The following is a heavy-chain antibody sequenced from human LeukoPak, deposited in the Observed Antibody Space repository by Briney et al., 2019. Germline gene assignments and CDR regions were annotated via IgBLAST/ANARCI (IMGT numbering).Heavy chain of an antibody. Sequence: GGSLRLSCAASGFTFSGYGMHWVRQAPGKGLEWVAFIRYDGSNKYYADSVKGRFTISRDNSKNTLYLQMNSLRAEDTAVYYCANDGDYSNYGAIDYWGQGTLVTVSS. V-gene: IGHV3-30*02. CDR1: GFTFSGYG. J-gene: IGHJ4*02. CDR2: IRYDGSNK. CDR3: ANDGDYSNYGAIDY. D-gene: IGHD4-11*01.